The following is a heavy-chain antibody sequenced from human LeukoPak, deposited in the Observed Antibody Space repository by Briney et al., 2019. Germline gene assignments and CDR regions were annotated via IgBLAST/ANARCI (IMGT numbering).Heavy chain of an antibody. CDR1: GFTFSSYA. D-gene: IGHD4-17*01. CDR2: ISYDGSNK. V-gene: IGHV3-30-3*01. Sequence: GGSLRLSCAASGFTFSSYAMHWVRQAPGKGLEWVAVISYDGSNKYYADSVKGRFTISRDNSKNTLYLQMNSLRAEDTAVYYCAREEYDYGDYVFDYWGQGTLVTVSS. CDR3: AREEYDYGDYVFDY. J-gene: IGHJ4*02.